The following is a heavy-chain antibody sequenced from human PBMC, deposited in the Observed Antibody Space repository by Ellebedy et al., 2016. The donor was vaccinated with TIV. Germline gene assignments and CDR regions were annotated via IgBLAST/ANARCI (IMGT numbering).Heavy chain of an antibody. D-gene: IGHD3-10*01. J-gene: IGHJ6*02. V-gene: IGHV3-23*01. CDR2: ISGSGGST. Sequence: GGSLRLXCAASGFTFVSYAMNWVRQAPGKGLEWVSAISGSGGSTYYADSVKGRFTISRDNSKNTLYLQMNSLRAEDTAVYYCAKAHYYGSGSYLRGYYYGMDVWGQGTTVTVSS. CDR3: AKAHYYGSGSYLRGYYYGMDV. CDR1: GFTFVSYA.